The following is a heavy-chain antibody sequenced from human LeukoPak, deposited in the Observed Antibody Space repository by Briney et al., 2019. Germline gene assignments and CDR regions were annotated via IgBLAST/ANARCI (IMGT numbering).Heavy chain of an antibody. CDR2: ISGSGGST. V-gene: IGHV3-23*01. J-gene: IGHJ3*02. CDR3: AKDVVGGPTIQLWPWGAFDI. D-gene: IGHD5-18*01. CDR1: GFAFSHYW. Sequence: GGSLRLSCAASGFAFSHYWMSWVRQAPGKGLEWVSAISGSGGSTYYADSVKGRFTISRDNSKNTLYLQMNSLRAEDTAVYYCAKDVVGGPTIQLWPWGAFDIWGQGTMVTVSS.